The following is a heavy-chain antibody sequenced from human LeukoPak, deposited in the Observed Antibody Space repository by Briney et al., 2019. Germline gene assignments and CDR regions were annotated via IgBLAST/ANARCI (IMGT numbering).Heavy chain of an antibody. Sequence: GESLKISCKGSGYSFTNYWIGWVRQMPGKGLEWMGIINPGDSDTRYSPSFQGQVTISDDKFISTAYLQWSSLKASDTAVYYCARERLYQAFDIWGQGTMVTVSS. CDR1: GYSFTNYW. J-gene: IGHJ3*02. CDR2: INPGDSDT. CDR3: ARERLYQAFDI. D-gene: IGHD3-16*01. V-gene: IGHV5-51*01.